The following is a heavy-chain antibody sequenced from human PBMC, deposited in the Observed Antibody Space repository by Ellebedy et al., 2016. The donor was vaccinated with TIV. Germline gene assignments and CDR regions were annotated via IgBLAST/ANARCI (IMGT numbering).Heavy chain of an antibody. V-gene: IGHV5-51*01. D-gene: IGHD3-16*01. J-gene: IGHJ6*02. CDR1: GYSFTTYW. Sequence: GESLKISXKGSGYSFTTYWISWVRQMPGKGLEWMGVIYPGNSDTRYSPSFQGQVTISADKSISTAYLQWSSLKASDTAIYYCTRLGAPMDVWGQGTTVTVSS. CDR3: TRLGAPMDV. CDR2: IYPGNSDT.